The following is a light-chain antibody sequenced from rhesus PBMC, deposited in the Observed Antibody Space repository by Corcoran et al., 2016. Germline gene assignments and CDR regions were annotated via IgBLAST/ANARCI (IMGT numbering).Light chain of an antibody. J-gene: IGLJ1*01. CDR2: GVS. V-gene: IGLV2S7*01. CDR3: CSYTISNTFI. CDR1: SSDMTGYNY. Sequence: QSGPTQPPSVSGSPGQSVTISCTGTSSDMTGYNYVSWYQQYPGKAPKLMIYGVSDRPSGVSDRFSGSESGNTASLTISGLQAEDEADYHCCSYTISNTFIFGAGTRLTVL.